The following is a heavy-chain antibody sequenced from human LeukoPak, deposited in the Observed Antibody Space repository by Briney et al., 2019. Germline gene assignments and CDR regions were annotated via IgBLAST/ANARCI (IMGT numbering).Heavy chain of an antibody. CDR1: GGSISSYY. J-gene: IGHJ4*02. CDR3: ASSSAAEIYYFDY. D-gene: IGHD6-13*01. V-gene: IGHV4-59*08. Sequence: PSETLSLTCTVSGGSISSYYWSWIRQPPGKGLEWIGYIYYSGSTNYNPSLKSRVTISVDTSKNQLSLKLSSVTAADTAVYYCASSSAAEIYYFDYWGQGTLVTVSS. CDR2: IYYSGST.